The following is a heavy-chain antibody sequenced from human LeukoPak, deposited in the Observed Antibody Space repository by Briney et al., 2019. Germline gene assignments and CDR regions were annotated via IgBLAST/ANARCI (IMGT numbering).Heavy chain of an antibody. V-gene: IGHV1-69*04. Sequence: SVKVSCKASGGTFSSYAISWVRQAPGQGLEWMGRIIPILGIANYAQKFQGRVTMTEDTSTDTAYMELSSLTSEDTAIYYCTTLNVLRFLRWPGEFYYYMDVWGKGTTVTVSS. CDR2: IIPILGIA. CDR3: TTLNVLRFLRWPGEFYYYMDV. D-gene: IGHD3-3*01. CDR1: GGTFSSYA. J-gene: IGHJ6*03.